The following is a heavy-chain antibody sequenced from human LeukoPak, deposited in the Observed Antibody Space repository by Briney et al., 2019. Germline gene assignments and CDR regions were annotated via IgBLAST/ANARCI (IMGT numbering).Heavy chain of an antibody. V-gene: IGHV4-38-2*02. CDR3: ARETNEGIYSGYGPPYYYYMDV. J-gene: IGHJ6*03. D-gene: IGHD5-12*01. Sequence: SETLSLTCTVSGYSISTGYYWGWIRQPPGKGLEWIGSIYHSGRTYYNPSLKSRVTMSVDTSKNQFSLKLSSVTAADTAVYYCARETNEGIYSGYGPPYYYYMDVWGKGTTVTVSS. CDR2: IYHSGRT. CDR1: GYSISTGYY.